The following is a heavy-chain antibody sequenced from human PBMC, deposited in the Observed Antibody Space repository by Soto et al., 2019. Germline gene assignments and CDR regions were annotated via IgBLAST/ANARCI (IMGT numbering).Heavy chain of an antibody. CDR2: ITESGNII. D-gene: IGHD2-21*01. Sequence: EVQLVEFGGDLVQPGGSLRLSCAASGFTLSSYEMNWVRQAPGKGLEWISYITESGNIIYYADSVRGRFTTSRDRNSLYLQMNSLRAEDTAVYFCAREEINCGGDCFALWGQGTLVTVSS. V-gene: IGHV3-48*03. CDR1: GFTLSSYE. J-gene: IGHJ4*02. CDR3: AREEINCGGDCFAL.